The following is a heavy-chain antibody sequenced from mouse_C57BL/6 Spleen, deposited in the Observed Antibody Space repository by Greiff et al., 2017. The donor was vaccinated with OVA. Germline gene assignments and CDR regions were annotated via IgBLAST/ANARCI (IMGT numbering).Heavy chain of an antibody. J-gene: IGHJ4*01. V-gene: IGHV2-2*01. CDR1: GFSLTSYG. CDR3: ARNGYYVSYYAMDY. CDR2: IWSGGST. D-gene: IGHD2-3*01. Sequence: VQLVESGPGLVQPSQSLSITCTVSGFSLTSYGVHWVRQSPGKGLEWLGVIWSGGSTDYNAAFISRLSISKDNSKSQVFFKMNSLQADDTAIYYCARNGYYVSYYAMDYWGQGTSVTVSS.